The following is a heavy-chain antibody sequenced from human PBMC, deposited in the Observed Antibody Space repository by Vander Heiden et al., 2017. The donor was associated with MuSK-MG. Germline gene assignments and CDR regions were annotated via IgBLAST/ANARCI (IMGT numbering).Heavy chain of an antibody. Sequence: QVQLQESGPGLVKPSETLSLTCTVAGGSISSYSWSWIRQPAGKGLEWIGRIYTSGSTNYTTSLKRRGTMSVDTSKNQFSRKLSSVTAAETAVYYCARDAPMVRGTLDNEPFDDWGQGTLVTVSS. J-gene: IGHJ4*02. CDR2: IYTSGST. CDR1: GGSISSYS. D-gene: IGHD3-10*01. V-gene: IGHV4-4*07. CDR3: ARDAPMVRGTLDNEPFDD.